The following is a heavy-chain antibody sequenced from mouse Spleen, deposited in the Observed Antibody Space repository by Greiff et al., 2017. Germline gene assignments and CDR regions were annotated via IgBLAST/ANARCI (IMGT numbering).Heavy chain of an antibody. CDR1: GFTFSSYA. V-gene: IGHV5-6-5*01. CDR3: ARERYLDY. Sequence: EVQRVESGGGLVKPGGSLKLSCAASGFTFSSYAMSWVRQTPEKRLEWAASISSGGSTYYPDSVKGRFTISRDNARNILYLQMSSLRSEDTAMYYCARERYLDYWGQGTTLTVSS. J-gene: IGHJ2*01. CDR2: ISSGGST.